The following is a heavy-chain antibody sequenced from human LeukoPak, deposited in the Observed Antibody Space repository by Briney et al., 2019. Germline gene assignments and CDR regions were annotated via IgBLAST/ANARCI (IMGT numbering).Heavy chain of an antibody. CDR1: GFTFSSYE. CDR2: ISSSGNTI. J-gene: IGHJ6*02. CDR3: ARGGGYYGSGSVHYYYYGMDV. Sequence: GALRLSCAASGFTFSSYEMNWVRQAPGPGLEWVSYISSSGNTIYYADSVKGRFTISRDNAKNSLYLQMNSLRAEDTAVYYCARGGGYYGSGSVHYYYYGMDVWGQGTTVTVSS. V-gene: IGHV3-48*03. D-gene: IGHD3-10*01.